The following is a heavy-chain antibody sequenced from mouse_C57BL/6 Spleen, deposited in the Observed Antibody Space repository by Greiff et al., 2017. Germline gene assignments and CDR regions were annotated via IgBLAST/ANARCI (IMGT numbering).Heavy chain of an antibody. CDR3: ARLYDYDDGFAY. CDR1: GYTFTDYN. D-gene: IGHD2-4*01. J-gene: IGHJ3*01. CDR2: INPNNGGT. Sequence: VQLQQSGPELVKPGASVKMSCKASGYTFTDYNMHWVKQSHGKSLEWIGYINPNNGGTSYNQKFKGKATLTVNKSSSTAYMELRSLTSEDSAVYYCARLYDYDDGFAYWGQGTLVTVSA. V-gene: IGHV1-22*01.